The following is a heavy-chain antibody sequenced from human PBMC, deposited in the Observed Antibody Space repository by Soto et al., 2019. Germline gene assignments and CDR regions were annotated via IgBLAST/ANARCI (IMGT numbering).Heavy chain of an antibody. CDR1: GFTFSSYS. CDR2: ISSSSSYI. CDR3: ARGYSSSSSYYFDY. D-gene: IGHD6-6*01. Sequence: EVQLVESGGGLVKPGGSLRLSCAASGFTFSSYSMNWVRQAPGKGLEWVASISSSSSYIYYTDSVKGRFTISRDNAKNSLYLQMNSLRAEDTAVYYCARGYSSSSSYYFDYWGQGTLVTVSS. V-gene: IGHV3-21*01. J-gene: IGHJ4*02.